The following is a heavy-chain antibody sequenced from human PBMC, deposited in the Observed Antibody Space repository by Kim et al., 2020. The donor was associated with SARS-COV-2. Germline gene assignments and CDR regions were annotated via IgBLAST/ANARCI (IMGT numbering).Heavy chain of an antibody. CDR1: GGSISSSNW. V-gene: IGHV4-4*02. Sequence: SETLSLTCAVSGGSISSSNWWSWVRQPPGKGLEWIGEIYHSGSTNYNPSLKSRVTISVDKSKNQFSLKLSSVTAADTAVYYCARTIDSSGWYATIYFDYWGQGTLVTVSS. CDR3: ARTIDSSGWYATIYFDY. CDR2: IYHSGST. D-gene: IGHD6-19*01. J-gene: IGHJ4*02.